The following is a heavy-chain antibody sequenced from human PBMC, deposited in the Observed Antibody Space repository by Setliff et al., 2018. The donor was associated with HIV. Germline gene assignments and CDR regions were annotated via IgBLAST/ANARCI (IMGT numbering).Heavy chain of an antibody. D-gene: IGHD3-10*01. V-gene: IGHV1-69*05. CDR1: GGTFSSYA. CDR3: ARGITMVRGPEENWFDP. CDR2: IIPIFGTA. Sequence: SVKVSCKASGGTFSSYAISWARQAPGQGLEWMGGIIPIFGTANYAQKFQGRVTITTDESTSTAYMELSSLRSEDTAVYYCARGITMVRGPEENWFDPWGQGTLVTVSS. J-gene: IGHJ5*02.